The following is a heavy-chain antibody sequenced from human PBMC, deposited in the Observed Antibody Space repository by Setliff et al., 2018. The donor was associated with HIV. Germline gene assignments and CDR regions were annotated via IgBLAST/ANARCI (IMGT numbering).Heavy chain of an antibody. CDR1: GFTFSSYA. D-gene: IGHD3-10*01. Sequence: PGGSLRLSCAASGFTFSSYAMHWVRQAPGRGLEWVAVISYDGSNKYYADSVKGRFTISRDNSKNTLYLQMNSLRAEDTAVYYCARESFRGRSFDYWGQGTLVTVSS. CDR2: ISYDGSNK. J-gene: IGHJ4*02. V-gene: IGHV3-30-3*01. CDR3: ARESFRGRSFDY.